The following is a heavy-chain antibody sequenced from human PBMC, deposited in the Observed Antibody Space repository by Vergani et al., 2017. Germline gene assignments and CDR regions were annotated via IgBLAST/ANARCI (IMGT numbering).Heavy chain of an antibody. J-gene: IGHJ3*02. CDR1: GFTFSSYW. D-gene: IGHD2-15*01. CDR2: IKQDGSEK. Sequence: EVQLVESGGGLVQPGGSLRLSCAASGFTFSSYWMSWVRQAPGKGLEWVANIKQDGSEKYYVDSVKGRFTISRDNAKNSLYLQMNSLRAEDTAVYYCATRKVSVVAATVGLDAFDIWGQGTMVTVSS. V-gene: IGHV3-7*02. CDR3: ATRKVSVVAATVGLDAFDI.